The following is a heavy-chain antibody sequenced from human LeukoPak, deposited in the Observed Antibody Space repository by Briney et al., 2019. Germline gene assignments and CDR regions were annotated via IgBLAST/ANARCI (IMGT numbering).Heavy chain of an antibody. J-gene: IGHJ5*02. V-gene: IGHV4-34*01. Sequence: PSETLSLTCAVYGGSFSGYYWSWIRQPPGKGLEWIGEINHSGSTNYNPSLKSGVTISVDTSKNQFSLKLSSVTAADTAVYYCARGTIITMVRGVKHNWFDPWGQGTLVTVSS. CDR2: INHSGST. D-gene: IGHD3-10*01. CDR1: GGSFSGYY. CDR3: ARGTIITMVRGVKHNWFDP.